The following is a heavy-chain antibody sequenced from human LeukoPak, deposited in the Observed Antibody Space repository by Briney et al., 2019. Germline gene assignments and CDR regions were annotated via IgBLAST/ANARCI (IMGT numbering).Heavy chain of an antibody. J-gene: IGHJ6*03. V-gene: IGHV3-53*01. CDR1: GFTVSSNY. CDR2: IYSGGSR. Sequence: GGSLRLSLSAAGFTVSSNYMSWVGQAAWKGLGVVWVIYSGGSRSYADSVKRRFTISRDNSKNTLYLQMSSLRAEDTAMYYCARDRGVTQGYYYYYYMDVWGKGTTVTVSS. CDR3: ARDRGVTQGYYYYYYMDV. D-gene: IGHD3-10*01.